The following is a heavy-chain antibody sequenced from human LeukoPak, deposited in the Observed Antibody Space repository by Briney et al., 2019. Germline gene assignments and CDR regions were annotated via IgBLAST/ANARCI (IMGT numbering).Heavy chain of an antibody. CDR2: IIPIFGTA. J-gene: IGHJ3*02. D-gene: IGHD3-16*02. Sequence: ASVKVSCKASGGTFSSYAISWVRQAPGQGLEWMGGIIPIFGTANYAQKFKGRVTMTTDTSTSTAYMELRSLRSDDTAVYYCARDQRDSDYVWGSYRAQSNDAFDIWGQGTMVTVSS. V-gene: IGHV1-69*05. CDR3: ARDQRDSDYVWGSYRAQSNDAFDI. CDR1: GGTFSSYA.